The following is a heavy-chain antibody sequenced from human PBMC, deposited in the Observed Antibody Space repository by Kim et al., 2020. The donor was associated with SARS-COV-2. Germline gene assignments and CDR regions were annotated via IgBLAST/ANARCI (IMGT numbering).Heavy chain of an antibody. J-gene: IGHJ6*02. CDR1: VYSFTSYW. CDR2: IDPSDSYT. Sequence: GESLKISCKGSVYSFTSYWISWVRQMPGKGLEWMGRIDPSDSYTNYSPSFQGHVTISADKSISTAYLQWSSLKASDTAMYYCARLPPDCSSTSCHYYYYYGMDVWGQGTTVTVSS. V-gene: IGHV5-10-1*01. CDR3: ARLPPDCSSTSCHYYYYYGMDV. D-gene: IGHD2-2*01.